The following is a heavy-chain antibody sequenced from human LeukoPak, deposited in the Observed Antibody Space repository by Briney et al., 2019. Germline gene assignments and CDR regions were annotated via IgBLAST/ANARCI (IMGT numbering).Heavy chain of an antibody. CDR3: ARRAGAYSHPYDY. D-gene: IGHD4/OR15-4a*01. CDR2: ISYDGSNK. Sequence: GGSLRLSCAASGFTFSSYGMHWVRQTPGKGLEWVAVISYDGSNKHYVDSVKGRFTISRDNSKNTLYLQMNSLRAEDTAVYYCARRAGAYSHPYDYWGQGTLVTVSS. J-gene: IGHJ4*02. V-gene: IGHV3-30*03. CDR1: GFTFSSYG.